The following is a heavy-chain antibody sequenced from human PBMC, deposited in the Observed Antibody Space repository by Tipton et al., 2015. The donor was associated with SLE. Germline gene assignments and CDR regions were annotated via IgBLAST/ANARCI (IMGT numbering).Heavy chain of an antibody. D-gene: IGHD3-3*01. CDR3: ASDTYELWSGDNWYFDL. V-gene: IGHV3-66*02. CDR2: IYTDGST. CDR1: GFTVSSNY. J-gene: IGHJ2*01. Sequence: SLRLSCEASGFTVSSNYMSWVRQAPGKGLEWVSVIYTDGSTNSADSVKGRFTISRDISKNTLYLQMSSLRPDDTAVYFCASDTYELWSGDNWYFDLWGRGTLVAVSS.